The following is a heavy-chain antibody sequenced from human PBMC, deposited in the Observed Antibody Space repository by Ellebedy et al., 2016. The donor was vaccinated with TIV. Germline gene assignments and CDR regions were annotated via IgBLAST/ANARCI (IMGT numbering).Heavy chain of an antibody. V-gene: IGHV4-34*01. D-gene: IGHD3-3*01. Sequence: SETLSLTXAVYGGSFSGYYWSWIRQPPGKGLEWIGEINHSGSTNYNPSLKSRVTISVDTSKNQFSLKLSSVTAADTAVYYCARKSRYDFWSGYSRNWFDPWGQGTLVTVSS. J-gene: IGHJ5*02. CDR3: ARKSRYDFWSGYSRNWFDP. CDR1: GGSFSGYY. CDR2: INHSGST.